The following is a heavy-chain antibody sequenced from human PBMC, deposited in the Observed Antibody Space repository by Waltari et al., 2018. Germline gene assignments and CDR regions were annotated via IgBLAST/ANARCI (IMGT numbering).Heavy chain of an antibody. CDR3: AIPPVLRLLEWLPPLDY. CDR1: GFTFSSYW. CDR2: IKQDGSEK. J-gene: IGHJ4*02. Sequence: EVQLVESGGGLVQPGGSLRLSCAASGFTFSSYWMSWVRQAPGKGLEWVANIKQDGSEKYYVDSVKGRFTISRDNAKNSLYLQMNSLRAEDTAVYYCAIPPVLRLLEWLPPLDYWGQGTLVIVSS. V-gene: IGHV3-7*01. D-gene: IGHD3-3*01.